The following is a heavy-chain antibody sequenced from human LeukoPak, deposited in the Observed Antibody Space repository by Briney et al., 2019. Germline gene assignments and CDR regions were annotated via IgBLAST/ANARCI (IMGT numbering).Heavy chain of an antibody. CDR3: ARGRGYCSDGRCYDFDY. J-gene: IGHJ4*02. V-gene: IGHV5-51*01. Sequence: GESLKISCKGSGYSFTSYWIAWVRQMPGQGLEWIGIVYPADSDTRYSRSFQGQVTISADKSITTAYLQWSSLKASDTAMYYCARGRGYCSDGRCYDFDYWGQGTLVTVSS. CDR1: GYSFTSYW. CDR2: VYPADSDT. D-gene: IGHD2-15*01.